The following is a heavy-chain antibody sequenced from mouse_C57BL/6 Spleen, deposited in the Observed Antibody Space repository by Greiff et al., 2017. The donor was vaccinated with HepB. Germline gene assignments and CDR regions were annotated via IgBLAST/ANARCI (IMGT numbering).Heavy chain of an antibody. CDR3: ARSYYYGRSYRYFDV. J-gene: IGHJ1*03. V-gene: IGHV1-52*01. CDR1: GYTFTSYW. Sequence: QVQLQQPGAELVRPGSSVKLSCKASGYTFTSYWMHWVKQRPIQGLDWIGNIDPSDSETHYNKKFKDKATLTVDKSSSTAYMQLSSLTSEDSAVYYCARSYYYGRSYRYFDVWGTGTTVTVSS. D-gene: IGHD1-1*01. CDR2: IDPSDSET.